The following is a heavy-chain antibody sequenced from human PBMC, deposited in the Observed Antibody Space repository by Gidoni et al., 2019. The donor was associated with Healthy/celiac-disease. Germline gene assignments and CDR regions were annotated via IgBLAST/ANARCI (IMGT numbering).Heavy chain of an antibody. CDR1: GFTFSSYE. Sequence: EVQLVESGGGLVQPGGSLRLSCAASGFTFSSYEMNWDRQAPGKGLEWVSYISSSGSTIYYADSVKGRFTISRDNAKNSLYLQMNSLRAEDTAVYYCARDGTIFWSTGGSYYGMDVWGQGTTVTVSS. D-gene: IGHD3-9*01. V-gene: IGHV3-48*03. CDR2: ISSSGSTI. CDR3: ARDGTIFWSTGGSYYGMDV. J-gene: IGHJ6*02.